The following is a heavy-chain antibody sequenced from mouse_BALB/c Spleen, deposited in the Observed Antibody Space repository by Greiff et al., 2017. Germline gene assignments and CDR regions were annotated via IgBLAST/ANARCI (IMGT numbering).Heavy chain of an antibody. Sequence: VQLQQSGAELVKPGASVKLSCTASGFNIKDTYMHWVKQRPEQGLEWIGRIDPANGNTKYDPKFQGKATITADTSSNTAYLQLSSLTSEDTAVYYCARCYGNYGYAMDYWGQGTSVTVSS. V-gene: IGHV14-3*02. J-gene: IGHJ4*01. CDR1: GFNIKDTY. CDR3: ARCYGNYGYAMDY. CDR2: IDPANGNT. D-gene: IGHD2-1*01.